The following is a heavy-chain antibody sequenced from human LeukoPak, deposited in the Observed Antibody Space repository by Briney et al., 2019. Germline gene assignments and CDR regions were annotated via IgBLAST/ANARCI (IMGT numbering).Heavy chain of an antibody. CDR2: INPNSGGT. CDR3: ARGSRRIAAAGTVWFDP. J-gene: IGHJ5*02. D-gene: IGHD6-13*01. CDR1: GYTFTRYY. Sequence: SVKVSCKASGYTFTRYYMPWVRHAPGQGREGMGWINPNSGGTNYAQKFQDRVTMTRDTSISSAYMEMSRLRSDDTAVYYCARGSRRIAAAGTVWFDPWGQGTLVTVSS. V-gene: IGHV1-2*02.